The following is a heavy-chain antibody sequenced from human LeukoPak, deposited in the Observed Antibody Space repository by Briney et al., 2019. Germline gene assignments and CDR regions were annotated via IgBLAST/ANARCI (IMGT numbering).Heavy chain of an antibody. J-gene: IGHJ4*02. CDR2: INANNGNI. CDR3: ARDIDYNIDY. Sequence: ASVTVSCKASGYTFTKYGVSWVRQAPGQGLEWIGWINANNGNINYAQNLQGRVTVTTDTSTSTAYMELRSLRSDDTAVYYCARDIDYNIDYWGQGTLVTVSS. D-gene: IGHD3-9*01. V-gene: IGHV1-18*04. CDR1: GYTFTKYG.